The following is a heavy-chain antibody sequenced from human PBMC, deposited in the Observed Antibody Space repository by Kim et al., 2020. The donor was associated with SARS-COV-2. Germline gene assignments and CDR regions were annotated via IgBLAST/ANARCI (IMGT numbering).Heavy chain of an antibody. J-gene: IGHJ3*02. CDR1: GFTFDDYA. Sequence: GGSLRLSCAASGFTFDDYAMHWVRQAPGKGLEWVSGISWNSGSIGYADSVKGRFTISRDNAKNSLYLQMNSLRAEDTALYYCAKEEKDDSSGRSRNAFDIWGQGTMVTVSS. V-gene: IGHV3-9*01. CDR2: ISWNSGSI. D-gene: IGHD3-22*01. CDR3: AKEEKDDSSGRSRNAFDI.